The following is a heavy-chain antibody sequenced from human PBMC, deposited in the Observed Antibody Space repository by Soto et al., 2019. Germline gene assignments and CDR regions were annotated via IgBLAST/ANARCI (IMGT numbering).Heavy chain of an antibody. Sequence: GGSLRLSCAASGFTFSNAWMNWVRQAPGKGLEWVGRIKSKTDGGTTDYAAPVKGRFTISRVDSKNTLYLQMNSLKTEDTAVYYCTTDTVALEWLLYRSHYFDYWGQGTLVTVSS. CDR3: TTDTVALEWLLYRSHYFDY. CDR1: GFTFSNAW. J-gene: IGHJ4*02. CDR2: IKSKTDGGTT. D-gene: IGHD3-3*01. V-gene: IGHV3-15*07.